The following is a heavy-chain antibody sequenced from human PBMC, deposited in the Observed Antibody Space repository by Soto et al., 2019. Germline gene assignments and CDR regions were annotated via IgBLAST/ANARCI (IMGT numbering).Heavy chain of an antibody. J-gene: IGHJ4*02. V-gene: IGHV3-30-3*01. CDR1: GFTFSSYA. CDR3: ARGKGYCTNGVCYTVGLLDY. CDR2: ISYDGSNK. Sequence: GGSLRLSCAASGFTFSSYAMHWVRQAPGKGLEWVAVISYDGSNKYYADSVKGRFTISRDNSKNTLYLQMNGLRAEDTAVYYCARGKGYCTNGVCYTVGLLDYWGQGTLVTVSS. D-gene: IGHD2-8*01.